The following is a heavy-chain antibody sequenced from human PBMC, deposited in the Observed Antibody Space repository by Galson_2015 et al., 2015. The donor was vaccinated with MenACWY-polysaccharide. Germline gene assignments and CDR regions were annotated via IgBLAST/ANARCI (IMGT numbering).Heavy chain of an antibody. CDR2: ISSGYTTI. CDR3: ARLRCQWMSYYDY. CDR1: GFAFSSFG. Sequence: SMRLSCATSGFAFSSFGMNWVRQAPGKGLEWVSYISSGYTTIYYADSVKGRFTIFRDSAKNSLFLQMNSLRAEDTGVYYCARLRCQWMSYYDYWGPGTLVTVSS. D-gene: IGHD5-12*01. V-gene: IGHV3-48*03. J-gene: IGHJ4*02.